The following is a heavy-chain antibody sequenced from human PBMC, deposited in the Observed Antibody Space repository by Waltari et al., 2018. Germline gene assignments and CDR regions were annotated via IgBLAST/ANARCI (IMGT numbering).Heavy chain of an antibody. Sequence: QVHLQQWGEGLLKPSATLSLPCAVYGGSFSDSYWSWIRQPPGKGLEWIGEINHSGNTNYNPSLKSRVTTSVDTSKTQFSLKVTSVTAADTAVYYCARRRSLPHPYYFDYWGQGTLVTVSS. CDR3: ARRRSLPHPYYFDY. V-gene: IGHV4-34*01. J-gene: IGHJ4*02. CDR1: GGSFSDSY. CDR2: INHSGNT.